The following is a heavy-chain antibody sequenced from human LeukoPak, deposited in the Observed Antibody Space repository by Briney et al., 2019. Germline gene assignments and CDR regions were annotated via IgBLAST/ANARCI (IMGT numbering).Heavy chain of an antibody. J-gene: IGHJ6*04. CDR3: ARDCSSTSCATRMDV. CDR1: GYTFTSYG. CDR2: ISAYNGNT. V-gene: IGHV1-18*01. Sequence: ASVKVSCKASGYTFTSYGISWVRQAPGQGLEWMGWISAYNGNTNYAQKLQGRVTMTTDTSTSTAYMELRSLRSDDTAVYYCARDCSSTSCATRMDVWGKGTTVTVST. D-gene: IGHD2-2*01.